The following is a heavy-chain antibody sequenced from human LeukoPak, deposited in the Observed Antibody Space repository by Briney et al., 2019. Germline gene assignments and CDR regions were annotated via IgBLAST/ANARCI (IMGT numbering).Heavy chain of an antibody. J-gene: IGHJ6*03. V-gene: IGHV4-39*07. D-gene: IGHD3-16*01. CDR1: GGSISSSSYY. Sequence: PSETLSLTCTVSGGSISSSSYYWGWLRPPPGKGRELIGCFYYSGSTYYNPSLKSRVTISVDTSRNQFSLKLISVTAADTAVYDCARGKARGYGYYYYMDVWGKGTTVTVSS. CDR2: FYYSGST. CDR3: ARGKARGYGYYYYMDV.